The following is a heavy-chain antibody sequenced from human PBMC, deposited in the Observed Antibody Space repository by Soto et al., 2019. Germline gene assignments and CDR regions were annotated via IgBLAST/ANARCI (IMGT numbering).Heavy chain of an antibody. CDR1: GFTFSNYN. J-gene: IGHJ6*02. V-gene: IGHV3-21*01. Sequence: EVQLVESGGGLVKPGGSLRLSCAASGFTFSNYNMNWVRQAPGKGLEWVSSISSSRSFIYYADSVKGRFTISRDTXKXSXXLQMNSLRVEDTAVYYCVRSSDGLWFGGYYYGMDVWGQGTTVTVSS. CDR2: ISSSRSFI. CDR3: VRSSDGLWFGGYYYGMDV. D-gene: IGHD3-10*01.